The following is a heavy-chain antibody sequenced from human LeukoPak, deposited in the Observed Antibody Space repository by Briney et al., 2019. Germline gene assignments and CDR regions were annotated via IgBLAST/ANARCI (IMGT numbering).Heavy chain of an antibody. D-gene: IGHD3-10*01. Sequence: PGGSLRLSCAASGVTPSPYGMHWVRQAPGKGLEWVAVISYEGGTQHYADSVKGRFIISRDNPRNTLYLQMNTLRTEDTAVYYCAKEGTPQVSTWYDLWGQGTQVIVSS. J-gene: IGHJ5*02. CDR1: GVTPSPYG. CDR3: AKEGTPQVSTWYDL. V-gene: IGHV3-30*18. CDR2: ISYEGGTQ.